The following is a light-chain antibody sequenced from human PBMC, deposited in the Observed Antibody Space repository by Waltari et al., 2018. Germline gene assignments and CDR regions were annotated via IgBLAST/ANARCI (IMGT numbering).Light chain of an antibody. CDR2: LGS. CDR3: MQVLHTPLT. CDR1: QSLLHSNGKNY. J-gene: IGKJ4*01. V-gene: IGKV2-28*01. Sequence: EIVMTQSPLSLPVTPGEPASISCRSSQSLLHSNGKNYVDWYRQKPGQSAQLLIYLGSNRASGVPDRFSGSGSGRDFTLKISRVEAEDVGIYYCMQVLHTPLTFGGGTKVEIK.